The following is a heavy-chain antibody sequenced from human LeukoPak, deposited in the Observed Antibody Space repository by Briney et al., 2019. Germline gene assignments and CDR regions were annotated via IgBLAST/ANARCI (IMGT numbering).Heavy chain of an antibody. D-gene: IGHD1-26*01. V-gene: IGHV4-59*01. CDR1: GGSISSYY. Sequence: SETLSLTCTVSGGSISSYYWSWVRQPPGKGLEWIGYVHYSGSTKYNPSLKSRVTISVDTSKDQFSLKLSSVTAADTAVYYCARGRTGSYYAADYWGQGTLVTVSS. J-gene: IGHJ4*02. CDR2: VHYSGST. CDR3: ARGRTGSYYAADY.